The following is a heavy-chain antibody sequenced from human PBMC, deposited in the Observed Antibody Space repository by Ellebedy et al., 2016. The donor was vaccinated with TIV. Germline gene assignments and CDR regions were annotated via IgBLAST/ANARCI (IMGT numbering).Heavy chain of an antibody. D-gene: IGHD5-18*01. V-gene: IGHV4-61*08. Sequence: SETLSLTCTVSGGSVSTGGYYWSWIRQPPGKGLEWIGYVHDSGSTNYNSSLKSRVTMLVDTSRNQFSLKLKSVTAADTAVYYCVRLDTTLITVEEYYYYMDVWGKGTTVTVSS. CDR3: VRLDTTLITVEEYYYYMDV. J-gene: IGHJ6*03. CDR2: VHDSGST. CDR1: GGSVSTGGYY.